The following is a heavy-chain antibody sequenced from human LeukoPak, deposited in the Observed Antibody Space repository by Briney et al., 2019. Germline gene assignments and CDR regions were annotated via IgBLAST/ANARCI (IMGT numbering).Heavy chain of an antibody. CDR3: ARARYYYDSGSYFMDY. CDR2: INIDGNSR. D-gene: IGHD3-10*01. Sequence: GGSLRLSCAAFGFTFSSYWMHWARQVPGKGLVWVSRINIDGNSRSYADSVKGRFTVSRDSAKNTLYLQMNSLRAEDTAVYYCARARYYYDSGSYFMDYWGQGTLVTVSS. V-gene: IGHV3-74*01. CDR1: GFTFSSYW. J-gene: IGHJ4*02.